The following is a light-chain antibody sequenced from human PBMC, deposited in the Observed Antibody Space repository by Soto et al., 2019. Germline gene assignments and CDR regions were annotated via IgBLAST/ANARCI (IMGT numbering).Light chain of an antibody. CDR2: TAS. CDR1: QSVTNF. Sequence: EIVLTQSPGTLSLSPGERATLSCRASQSVTNFLAWYQQKPGQSPSLLIYTASHRATGIPARFSGSGSGTDFTLTISSLEPEDFAVYYCQQRYRWPETFGQGTKVEIK. CDR3: QQRYRWPET. V-gene: IGKV3-11*01. J-gene: IGKJ1*01.